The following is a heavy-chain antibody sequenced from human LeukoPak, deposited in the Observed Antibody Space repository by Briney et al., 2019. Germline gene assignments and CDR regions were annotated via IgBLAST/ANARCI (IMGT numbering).Heavy chain of an antibody. Sequence: ASVKVSCKASGYTFTSYDINWVRQATGQGLEWMGWMNPNSGNTGYAQKFQGRVTITRNTSISTAYMELSSLRSEDTAVYYCARAGQLAHYYYYGMDVWGQGTTVTVSS. D-gene: IGHD6-13*01. V-gene: IGHV1-8*03. CDR3: ARAGQLAHYYYYGMDV. CDR2: MNPNSGNT. CDR1: GYTFTSYD. J-gene: IGHJ6*02.